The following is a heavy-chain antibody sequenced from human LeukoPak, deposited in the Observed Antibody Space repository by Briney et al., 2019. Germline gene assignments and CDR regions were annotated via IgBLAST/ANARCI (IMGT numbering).Heavy chain of an antibody. Sequence: PGGSLRLSCAASGFTFSSYSMNWVRQAPGKGLEWISYISSSNNTIYYADSVKGRFTISRDNAKNSLFLQMNSLRAEDTAVYYCARPNLGHDYWGQGTLVTVSS. CDR2: ISSSNNTI. V-gene: IGHV3-48*01. D-gene: IGHD3-16*01. CDR3: ARPNLGHDY. J-gene: IGHJ4*02. CDR1: GFTFSSYS.